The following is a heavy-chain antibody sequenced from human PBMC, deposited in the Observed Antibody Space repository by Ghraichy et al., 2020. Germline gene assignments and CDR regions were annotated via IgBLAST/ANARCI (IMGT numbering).Heavy chain of an antibody. J-gene: IGHJ3*02. V-gene: IGHV4-30-2*06. Sequence: SETLSLTCAVSGGSIISPAYSWSWIRQSQTKGLEWIGYIYHTGSTHYNPSLESRVTFSLDKSNNQVSLTLRSVTAADTAVYYCATTPTNYYTTSGSYAFYIWGPGTMVTVSS. CDR3: ATTPTNYYTTSGSYAFYI. CDR2: IYHTGST. CDR1: GGSIISPAYS. D-gene: IGHD3-10*01.